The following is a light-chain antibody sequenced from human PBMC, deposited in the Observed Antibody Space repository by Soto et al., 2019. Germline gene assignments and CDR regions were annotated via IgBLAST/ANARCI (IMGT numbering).Light chain of an antibody. Sequence: DIQMTQSPSSLSASVGDRVTITCQASQDISNYLNWYQQKPGKAPKLLIYDASNLETGVPSRFSGSGSGTDFTFPISSLQPEDIATYYCDQYDNLPPWTFGQGTKVEIK. V-gene: IGKV1-33*01. CDR3: DQYDNLPPWT. CDR2: DAS. CDR1: QDISNY. J-gene: IGKJ1*01.